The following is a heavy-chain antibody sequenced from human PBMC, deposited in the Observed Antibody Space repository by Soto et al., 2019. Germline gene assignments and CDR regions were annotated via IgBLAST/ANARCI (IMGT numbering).Heavy chain of an antibody. D-gene: IGHD3-22*01. V-gene: IGHV3-30*18. CDR2: ISYDGSNK. CDR1: GFTFSSYG. Sequence: GGSLRLSCAASGFTFSSYGMHWVRQAPGKGLEWVAVISYDGSNKYYADSVKGRFTISRDNPKNTLYLQMNSLRAEDTAVYYCAKDKKGLLPRGPVDYWGQGTLVTVSS. CDR3: AKDKKGLLPRGPVDY. J-gene: IGHJ4*02.